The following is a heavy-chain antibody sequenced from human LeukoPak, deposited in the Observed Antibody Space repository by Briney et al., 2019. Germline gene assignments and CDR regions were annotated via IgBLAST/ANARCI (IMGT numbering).Heavy chain of an antibody. J-gene: IGHJ4*02. Sequence: GGSLRLSCAASGFTFSSYGMHWVRQAPGKGLEWVAVISYDGSNKHYADSVKGRFTISRDNSKNTLYLQMNSLRAEDTAVYYCARSAEWFGESFSFDYWGQGTLVTVSS. D-gene: IGHD3-10*01. CDR1: GFTFSSYG. V-gene: IGHV3-30*19. CDR2: ISYDGSNK. CDR3: ARSAEWFGESFSFDY.